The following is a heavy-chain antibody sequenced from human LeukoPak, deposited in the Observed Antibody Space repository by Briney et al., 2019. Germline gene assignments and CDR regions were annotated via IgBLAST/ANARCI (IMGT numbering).Heavy chain of an antibody. V-gene: IGHV3-23*01. CDR1: GFTFSSYA. D-gene: IGHD4-17*01. CDR2: ISDSGGST. CDR3: AADDYGDSPSDGMDV. J-gene: IGHJ6*02. Sequence: PGGSLRLSCAASGFTFSSYAMSWVRQAPGKGLEWVSGISDSGGSTYYADSVKGRFTISRDNSKNTLYLQMNSLRVEDRAVYYCAADDYGDSPSDGMDVWGQGTTVTVSS.